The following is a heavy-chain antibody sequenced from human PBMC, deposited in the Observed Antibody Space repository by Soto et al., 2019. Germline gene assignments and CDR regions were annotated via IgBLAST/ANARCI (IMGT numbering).Heavy chain of an antibody. CDR2: TYYRSKWYN. D-gene: IGHD3-22*01. CDR1: GDSVSSNSAA. J-gene: IGHJ4*02. V-gene: IGHV6-1*01. Sequence: KQSQTLSLTCAISGDSVSSNSAAWNWIRQSPSRGLEWLGRTYYRSKWYNDYAVSVKSRITINPDTSKNQFSLQLNSVTPEDTAVYYCARDIAPSYDSSGYYYREAESMFDYWGQGTLVTVSS. CDR3: ARDIAPSYDSSGYYYREAESMFDY.